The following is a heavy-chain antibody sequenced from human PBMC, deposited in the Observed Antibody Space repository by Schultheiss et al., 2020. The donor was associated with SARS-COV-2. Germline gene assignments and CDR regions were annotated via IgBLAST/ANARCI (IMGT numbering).Heavy chain of an antibody. J-gene: IGHJ3*01. D-gene: IGHD3-3*01. CDR2: IYYSGST. V-gene: IGHV4-59*01. Sequence: SETLSLTCTVSGGSISSYYWSWIRQPAGKGLEWIGYIYYSGSTNYNPSLKSRLTISVDTSKNQFSLNLTSVTAADTAVYFCARWGSGLRFLEWSQNVDALDVWGQGTMVTVSS. CDR3: ARWGSGLRFLEWSQNVDALDV. CDR1: GGSISSYY.